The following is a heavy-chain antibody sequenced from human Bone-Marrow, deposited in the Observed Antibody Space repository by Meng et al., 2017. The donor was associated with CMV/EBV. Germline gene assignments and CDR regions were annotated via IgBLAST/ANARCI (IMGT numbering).Heavy chain of an antibody. Sequence: GGSLRLSCAASGFTVSSNYMSWVRQAPGKGLEWVSAISGSGGSTYYADSVKGRFTISRDNSKNTLYLQMNSLRAEDTAVYYCAKVFQSSVVVTRYWGQGTLVTVSS. CDR1: GFTVSSNY. CDR3: AKVFQSSVVVTRY. V-gene: IGHV3-23*01. D-gene: IGHD4-23*01. J-gene: IGHJ4*02. CDR2: ISGSGGST.